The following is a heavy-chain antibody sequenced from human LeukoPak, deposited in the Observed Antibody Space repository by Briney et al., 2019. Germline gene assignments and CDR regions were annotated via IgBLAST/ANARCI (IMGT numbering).Heavy chain of an antibody. Sequence: PGGSLRLSCAASGFTFSSYSMNWVRQAPGKGLVWVSSISSSSSYIYYADSVKGRFTISRDNAKNSLYLQMNSLRAEDTAVYYCARKSREDIDYWGQGTLVTVSS. CDR3: ARKSREDIDY. J-gene: IGHJ4*02. D-gene: IGHD2-15*01. V-gene: IGHV3-21*01. CDR1: GFTFSSYS. CDR2: ISSSSSYI.